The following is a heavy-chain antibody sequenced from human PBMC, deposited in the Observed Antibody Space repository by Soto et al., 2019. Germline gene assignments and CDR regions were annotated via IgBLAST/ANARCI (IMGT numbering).Heavy chain of an antibody. V-gene: IGHV1-3*04. J-gene: IGHJ5*02. CDR1: GFTFSHHS. CDR2: INSDTGYT. D-gene: IGHD3-10*01. Sequence: ASVKVSCKASGFTFSHHSIHWVRQAPGQRLEWMGWINSDTGYTKYSQKFQARLTITWDSSAKTAYMELSSLQSEDTAVYYCVRGKEAGVWFDHWGQGTLATVSS. CDR3: VRGKEAGVWFDH.